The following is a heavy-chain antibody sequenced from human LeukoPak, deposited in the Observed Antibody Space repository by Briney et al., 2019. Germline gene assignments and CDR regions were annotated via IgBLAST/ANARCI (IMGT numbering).Heavy chain of an antibody. J-gene: IGHJ4*02. Sequence: ASVTVSCTASGYTFAKYDINWVRQATGQGLEWMGWVNFNSGKTAYAQKFQGRVTMTRDTTISTAYMELRSLKSEDTAVYYCARGSYYFDFWGQGSLVTVSS. CDR1: GYTFAKYD. CDR2: VNFNSGKT. CDR3: ARGSYYFDF. V-gene: IGHV1-8*01.